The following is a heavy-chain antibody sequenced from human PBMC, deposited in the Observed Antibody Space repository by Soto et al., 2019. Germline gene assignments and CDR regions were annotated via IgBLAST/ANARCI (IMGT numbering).Heavy chain of an antibody. Sequence: ASVKVSCKASGYTFTSYEINWVRQATGQGREWMGWMNPNSGNTGYAQKFQGRVTMTRNTSISTAYMELSSLRSEDTAVYYCARGFPSLTIILNPHILAARLEGAFDIWGQGTMVTVSS. CDR3: ARGFPSLTIILNPHILAARLEGAFDI. CDR1: GYTFTSYE. D-gene: IGHD6-6*01. V-gene: IGHV1-8*01. CDR2: MNPNSGNT. J-gene: IGHJ3*02.